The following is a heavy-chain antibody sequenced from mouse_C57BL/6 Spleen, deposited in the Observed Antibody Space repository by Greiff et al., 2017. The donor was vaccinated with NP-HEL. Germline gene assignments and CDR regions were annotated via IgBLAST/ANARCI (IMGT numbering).Heavy chain of an antibody. CDR3: ARNPQLGHWYFDV. CDR1: GFSFTSYG. J-gene: IGHJ1*03. Sequence: QVQLQQSGPGLVQPSHCLSITCTVSGFSFTSYGVHWVRQSPGKGLEWLGVIWSGGSTDYNAAFISRLSISKDNSKSQVFFKMNSLQADDTAIYYCARNPQLGHWYFDVWGTGTTVTVSS. V-gene: IGHV2-2*01. CDR2: IWSGGST. D-gene: IGHD4-1*02.